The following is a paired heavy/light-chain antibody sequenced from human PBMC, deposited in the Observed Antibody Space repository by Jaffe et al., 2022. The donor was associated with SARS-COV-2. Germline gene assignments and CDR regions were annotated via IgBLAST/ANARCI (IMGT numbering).Heavy chain of an antibody. J-gene: IGHJ5*02. CDR3: ASAIRASGMSWFDP. Sequence: QLQLQESGPGLVKPSETLSLTCTVSGGSISRSGYFWGWIRQPPGKGLEWIGSIYSSGITYENPSLKSRVTISVDASKNQFSLRLSSVTAADTAVYFCASAIRASGMSWFDPWGQGTLVTVSS. CDR2: IYSSGIT. D-gene: IGHD6-13*01. CDR1: GGSISRSGYF. V-gene: IGHV4-39*01.
Light chain of an antibody. CDR3: QHRSNWPPT. CDR1: QSVSSY. V-gene: IGKV3-11*01. Sequence: EIVLTQSPANLSLSPGERATLSCRASQSVSSYLAWYQQKPGQAPRLLIYDASNRATGIPARFSGSGSGTDFTLTISSLEPEDFAVYYCQHRSNWPPTFGQGTKVEIK. J-gene: IGKJ1*01. CDR2: DAS.